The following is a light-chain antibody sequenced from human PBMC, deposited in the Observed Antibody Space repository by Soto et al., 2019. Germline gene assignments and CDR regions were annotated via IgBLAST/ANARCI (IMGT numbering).Light chain of an antibody. V-gene: IGLV4-60*03. Sequence: QSVLTQSSSASASLGSSVKLTCTLSSGYGTYVIAWHQQQPGKAPRYLMNVENSGTYKKGSGVSDRFSGSSSGADRFLTISNVQSEDEGEYYCQSYDRSLSGSFFGTGTKVTVL. CDR2: VENSGTY. CDR3: QSYDRSLSGSF. CDR1: SGYGTYV. J-gene: IGLJ1*01.